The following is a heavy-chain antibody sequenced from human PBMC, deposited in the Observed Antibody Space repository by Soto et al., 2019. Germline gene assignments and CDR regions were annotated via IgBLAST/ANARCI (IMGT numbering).Heavy chain of an antibody. J-gene: IGHJ4*02. Sequence: PGGSLRLSCAASGFTFSIYTMHWVRQAPGKGLEWVAVISYDGSDKYYADSVKGRFTISRDNSKNTLYLQMNSLRAEDTAVYYCARNWGYSYGYPPGYWGQGTLVTVSS. CDR2: ISYDGSDK. V-gene: IGHV3-30-3*01. D-gene: IGHD5-18*01. CDR3: ARNWGYSYGYPPGY. CDR1: GFTFSIYT.